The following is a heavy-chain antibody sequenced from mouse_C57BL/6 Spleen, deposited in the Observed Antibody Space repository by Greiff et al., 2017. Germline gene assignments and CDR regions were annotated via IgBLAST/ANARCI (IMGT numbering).Heavy chain of an antibody. CDR3: AISSYYGSCTVWYFGL. CDR1: GYAFKNYL. CDR2: INPGSGGT. V-gene: IGHV1-54*01. J-gene: IGHJ1*03. D-gene: IGHD1-1*01. Sequence: QVQLQQSGAELVRPGASVKVSCTASGYAFKNYLIEWVKQRPEQGLEWIGLINPGSGGTNYNEKFKGKATLTADKSSSTAYMQLSSLTSEDTAVYCCAISSYYGSCTVWYFGLWRTGTTVTGYS.